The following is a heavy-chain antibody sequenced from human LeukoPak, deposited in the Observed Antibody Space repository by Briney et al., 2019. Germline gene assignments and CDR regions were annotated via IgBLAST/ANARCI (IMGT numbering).Heavy chain of an antibody. CDR3: ARRRGAAMVLAGAEFDY. D-gene: IGHD5-18*01. CDR2: INPNSGGT. V-gene: IGHV1-2*02. CDR1: GYTFTGYY. J-gene: IGHJ4*02. Sequence: ASVKVSCKASGYTFTGYYMHWVRQAPGQGLEWMGRINPNSGGTNYAQKFQGRVTMTRDTSISTAYMELSRLRSDDTAVYHCARRRGAAMVLAGAEFDYWGQGTLVTVSS.